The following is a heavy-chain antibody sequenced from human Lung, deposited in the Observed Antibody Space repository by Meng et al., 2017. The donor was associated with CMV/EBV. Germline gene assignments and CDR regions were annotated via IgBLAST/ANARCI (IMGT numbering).Heavy chain of an antibody. J-gene: IGHJ4*02. CDR2: IYWNDDK. Sequence: LSWFPLSPSWVGVGWIRPPPGKVLEWLALIYWNDDKRYSPSLKSRLTITKDTSKNQVVLTMTNMDPVDTATYYCAHTTPRSGLNYWGQGTLVTVSS. CDR3: AHTTPRSGLNY. D-gene: IGHD3-16*01. CDR1: WFPLSPSWVG. V-gene: IGHV2-5*01.